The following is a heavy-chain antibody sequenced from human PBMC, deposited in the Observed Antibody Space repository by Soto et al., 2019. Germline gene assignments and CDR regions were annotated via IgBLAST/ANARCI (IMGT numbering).Heavy chain of an antibody. CDR1: GGTFSSYA. CDR3: AMSHPYCSGGSCYLD. CDR2: IIPIFGTA. J-gene: IGHJ4*02. D-gene: IGHD2-15*01. Sequence: QVQLVQSGAEVKKPGSSVKVSCKASGGTFSSYAISWVRQAPGQGLEWMGGIIPIFGTANYAQKFQGRVTITADESTSQAYMELGSLRSEDTAVYYCAMSHPYCSGGSCYLDWGQGTLVTVSS. V-gene: IGHV1-69*12.